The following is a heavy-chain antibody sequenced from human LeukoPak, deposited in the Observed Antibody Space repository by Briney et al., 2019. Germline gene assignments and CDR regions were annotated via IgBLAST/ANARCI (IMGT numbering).Heavy chain of an antibody. CDR2: IRYDGSNK. J-gene: IGHJ5*02. Sequence: GGSLRLSCAASGFTFSSYGMHWVRQAPGKGLEWVAFIRYDGSNKYYADSVKGRFTISRDNSKNTLYLQKNSLRAEDTAVYYCAKSGYDFGGWFDPWGQGTLVTVSS. V-gene: IGHV3-30*02. D-gene: IGHD5-12*01. CDR3: AKSGYDFGGWFDP. CDR1: GFTFSSYG.